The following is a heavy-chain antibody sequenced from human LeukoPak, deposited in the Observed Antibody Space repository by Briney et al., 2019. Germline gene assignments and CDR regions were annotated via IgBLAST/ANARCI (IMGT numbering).Heavy chain of an antibody. CDR3: ARPYCSGGSCHIGAFDI. J-gene: IGHJ3*02. V-gene: IGHV4-30-4*01. CDR2: IYYSGST. CDR1: GGSISSGDYY. Sequence: SETLSLTCTVSGGSISSGDYYWSWIRQPPGKGLEWIGYIYYSGSTYYNPSLKSRVTMSVDTPKNQFSLKLSSVTAADTAVYYCARPYCSGGSCHIGAFDIWGQGTMVTVSS. D-gene: IGHD2-15*01.